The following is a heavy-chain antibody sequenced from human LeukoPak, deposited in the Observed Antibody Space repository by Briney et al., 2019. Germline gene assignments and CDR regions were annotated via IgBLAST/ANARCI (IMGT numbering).Heavy chain of an antibody. Sequence: SETLSLTCTVSGGSISSYYWSWVRKPPGKGLEWIGYIYYSGNTNYNPSLKSRLTMSADRSRNQFSLNLNSVTAADPAVYYCARINWNYFDYWGQGILVTVSS. CDR2: IYYSGNT. CDR1: GGSISSYY. V-gene: IGHV4-59*08. J-gene: IGHJ4*02. CDR3: ARINWNYFDY. D-gene: IGHD1-1*01.